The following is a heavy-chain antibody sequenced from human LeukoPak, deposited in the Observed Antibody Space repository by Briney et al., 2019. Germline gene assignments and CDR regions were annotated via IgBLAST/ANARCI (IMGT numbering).Heavy chain of an antibody. D-gene: IGHD4-17*01. J-gene: IGHJ4*02. V-gene: IGHV3-11*04. CDR3: ARENYGDYLDY. Sequence: GGSLRLSCVTSGFSFSDYFMNWIRQAPGKGLEWLSFISSDGGNIYYTDSVKGRFTISRDNAKKTLYLDMNSLRAEDTAVYYCARENYGDYLDYWGQGTLVTVSS. CDR2: ISSDGGNI. CDR1: GFSFSDYF.